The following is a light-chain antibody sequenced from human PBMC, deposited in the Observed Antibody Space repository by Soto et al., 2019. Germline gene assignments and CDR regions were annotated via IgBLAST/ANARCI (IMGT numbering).Light chain of an antibody. CDR1: SSDVGGYNY. J-gene: IGLJ3*02. Sequence: QSVLTQPASVSGSPGQSITISCTGTSSDVGGYNYVSWYQQHPGKAPKLIIYEVSNRPSGVSNRFSGSKSGNTASLTIFGLQAEDEADYYCSSYTPSSTWVFGGGTKLAVL. CDR2: EVS. CDR3: SSYTPSSTWV. V-gene: IGLV2-14*01.